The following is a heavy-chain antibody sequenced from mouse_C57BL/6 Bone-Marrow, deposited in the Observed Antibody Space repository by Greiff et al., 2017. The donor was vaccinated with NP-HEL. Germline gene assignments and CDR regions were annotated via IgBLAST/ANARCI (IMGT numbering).Heavy chain of an antibody. CDR3: AREYYGSGYFDY. D-gene: IGHD1-1*01. CDR2: IDPNSGGT. V-gene: IGHV1-72*01. J-gene: IGHJ2*01. CDR1: GYTFTNYW. Sequence: VQLQQPGAELVKPGASVKLSCKASGYTFTNYWMHWVKQRPGQGLEWIGRIDPNSGGTKYNEKFKSKATLTVDKPSSTAYRQLSSLTSEDSAVDYCAREYYGSGYFDYWGQGTTLTVSS.